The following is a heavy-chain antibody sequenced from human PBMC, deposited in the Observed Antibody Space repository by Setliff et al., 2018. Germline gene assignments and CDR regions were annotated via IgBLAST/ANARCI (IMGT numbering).Heavy chain of an antibody. V-gene: IGHV4-4*08. CDR1: GASISDSY. CDR2: ILTTGST. Sequence: SETLSLTCGVSGASISDSYWSWIRQPPGKGLEWIGHILTTGSTNYNPSLKSRIAISADTSRDRFSLRLTAVTAADTAIYYCASFCGTSNCQHAPLFDYWGQGILVTVSS. CDR3: ASFCGTSNCQHAPLFDY. J-gene: IGHJ4*02. D-gene: IGHD1-1*01.